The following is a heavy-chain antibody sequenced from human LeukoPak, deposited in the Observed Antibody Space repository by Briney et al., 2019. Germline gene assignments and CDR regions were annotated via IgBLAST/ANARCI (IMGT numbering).Heavy chain of an antibody. CDR3: ARQSRILSSLDP. V-gene: IGHV4-39*01. Sequence: SETLSLTCTVSGGSISSSSYYWGWIRQPPGKGLEWIGSIYYSGSTYYNPSLKSRVTISVDTSKNQFSLKLSSVTAADTAVYYCARQSRILSSLDPWGQGTLVTVSS. CDR2: IYYSGST. J-gene: IGHJ5*02. CDR1: GGSISSSSYY. D-gene: IGHD2-15*01.